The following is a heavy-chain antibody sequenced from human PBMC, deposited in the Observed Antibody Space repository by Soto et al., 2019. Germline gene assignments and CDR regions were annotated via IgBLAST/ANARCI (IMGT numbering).Heavy chain of an antibody. CDR1: GYTFTSYD. Sequence: ASVKVSCKASGYTFTSYDINWVRQATGQGLEWMGWMNPNSGNTGYAQKFQGRVTMTRNTSISTAYMELSSLRSEDTAVYYCARCQKITIFGVVIIPVSYYYYMDVWGKGTTVTVSS. J-gene: IGHJ6*03. V-gene: IGHV1-8*01. D-gene: IGHD3-3*01. CDR2: MNPNSGNT. CDR3: ARCQKITIFGVVIIPVSYYYYMDV.